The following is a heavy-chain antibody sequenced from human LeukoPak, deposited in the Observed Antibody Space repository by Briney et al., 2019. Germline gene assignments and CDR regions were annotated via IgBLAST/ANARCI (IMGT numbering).Heavy chain of an antibody. Sequence: GGSLRLSCAASGFTFSNAWMSWVRHAPGKGLEWVGRIKSKTDGGTTDYAAPVKGRFTISRDDSKNTLYLQMNSLKTEDTAVYYCTTVELWVAYPTASDYWGQGTLVTPSS. J-gene: IGHJ4*02. D-gene: IGHD3-16*01. CDR2: IKSKTDGGTT. CDR1: GFTFSNAW. CDR3: TTVELWVAYPTASDY. V-gene: IGHV3-15*01.